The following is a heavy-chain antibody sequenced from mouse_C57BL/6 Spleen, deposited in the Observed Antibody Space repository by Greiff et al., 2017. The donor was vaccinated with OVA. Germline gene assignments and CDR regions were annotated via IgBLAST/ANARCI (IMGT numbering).Heavy chain of an antibody. V-gene: IGHV1-82*01. CDR2: IYPGDGDT. CDR3: ARTPLYYGSHYFDY. Sequence: QVQLKQSGPELVKPGASVKISCKASGYAFSSSWMNWVKQRPGKGLEWIGRIYPGDGDTNYNGKFKGKATLTADKSSSTAYMQLSSLTSEDSAVYFCARTPLYYGSHYFDYWGQGTTLTVSS. D-gene: IGHD1-1*01. J-gene: IGHJ2*01. CDR1: GYAFSSSW.